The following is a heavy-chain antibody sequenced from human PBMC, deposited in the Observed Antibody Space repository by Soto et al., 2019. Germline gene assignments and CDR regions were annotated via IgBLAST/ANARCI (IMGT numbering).Heavy chain of an antibody. CDR1: GVSFSGYY. CDR2: INHSGST. V-gene: IGHV4-34*01. J-gene: IGHJ5*02. CDR3: ASLAGRSNNWFDP. Sequence: ETLSPTCTVYGVSFSGYYWSGIRQPPGKGLEWIGEINHSGSTNYNPSLKSRVTISVDTSKNQFSLKLSSVTAADTAVYYCASLAGRSNNWFDPWGQGTLVTVSS.